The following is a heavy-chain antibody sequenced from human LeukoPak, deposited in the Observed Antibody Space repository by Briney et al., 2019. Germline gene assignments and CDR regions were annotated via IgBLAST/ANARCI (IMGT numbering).Heavy chain of an antibody. V-gene: IGHV3-30*02. D-gene: IGHD6-6*01. CDR3: AKVAARRDYYYYMDV. Sequence: GGSLRLSCAASGFTFSSYGMHWVRQAPGKGLEWVAFIRYDGSNKYYADSVKGRFTISRDNSKNTLYLQMNSLRAEDTAVYYCAKVAARRDYYYYMDVRGKGTTVTVSS. CDR1: GFTFSSYG. J-gene: IGHJ6*03. CDR2: IRYDGSNK.